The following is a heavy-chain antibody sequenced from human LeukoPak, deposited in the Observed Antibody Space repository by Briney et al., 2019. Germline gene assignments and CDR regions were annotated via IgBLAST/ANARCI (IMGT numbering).Heavy chain of an antibody. D-gene: IGHD4-23*01. CDR1: GFTFSSYS. CDR2: ISSSSSTI. J-gene: IGHJ2*01. Sequence: GGSLRLSCAASGFTFSSYSMNWVRQAPGKGLEWVSYISSSSSTIYYADSVKGRFTISRDNAKNSLYLQMNSLRAEDTAVYYCAREGGARWSLGWCFDLWGRGTLVTVSS. CDR3: AREGGARWSLGWCFDL. V-gene: IGHV3-48*04.